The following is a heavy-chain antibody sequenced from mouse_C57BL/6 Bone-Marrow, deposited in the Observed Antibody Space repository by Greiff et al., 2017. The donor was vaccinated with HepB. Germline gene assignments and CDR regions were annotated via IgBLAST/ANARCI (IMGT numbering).Heavy chain of an antibody. Sequence: QVQLKESGAELVKPGASVKLSCKASGYTFTSYWMHWVKQRPGQGLEWIGMIHPNSGSTNYNEKFKSKATLTVDKSSSTAYMQLSSLTSEDSAVYYCARRKPHFDYWGQGTTLTVSS. J-gene: IGHJ2*01. CDR1: GYTFTSYW. V-gene: IGHV1-64*01. CDR2: IHPNSGST. CDR3: ARRKPHFDY.